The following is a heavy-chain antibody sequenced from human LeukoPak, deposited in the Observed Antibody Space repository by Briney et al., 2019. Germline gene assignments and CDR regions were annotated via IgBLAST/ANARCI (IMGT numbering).Heavy chain of an antibody. D-gene: IGHD3-16*01. CDR1: GYTLTELS. V-gene: IGHV1-24*01. Sequence: GASVKVSCKVSGYTLTELSMHWVRQAPGKGHEWMGGFDPEDGETIYAQKFQGRVTMTEDTSTDTAYMELGSLRSEDTAVYYCAMARSEITFRLNWFDPWGQGTLVTVSS. CDR3: AMARSEITFRLNWFDP. J-gene: IGHJ5*02. CDR2: FDPEDGET.